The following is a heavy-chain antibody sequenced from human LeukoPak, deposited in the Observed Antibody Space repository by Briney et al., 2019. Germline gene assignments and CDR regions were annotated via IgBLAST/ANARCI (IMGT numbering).Heavy chain of an antibody. CDR3: ARSGYSYGFYYYYYMDV. J-gene: IGHJ6*03. V-gene: IGHV4-61*02. CDR2: IYTSGST. CDR1: GGSISSGSYH. Sequence: SQTLSLTCTVSGGSISSGSYHWSWIRQPAGKGLEWIGRIYTSGSTNYNPSLKSRVTISVDTSKNQFSLKLSSVTAADTAVYYCARSGYSYGFYYYYYMDVWGKGTTVTVSS. D-gene: IGHD5-18*01.